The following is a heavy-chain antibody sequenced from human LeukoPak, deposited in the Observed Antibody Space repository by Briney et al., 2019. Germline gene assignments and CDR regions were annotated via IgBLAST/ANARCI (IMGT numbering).Heavy chain of an antibody. V-gene: IGHV3-21*01. CDR3: ARNIEMATITPGY. J-gene: IGHJ4*02. Sequence: PGGSLRLSCAASGFTFSSYSMNWVRQAPGKGLEWVSSISSSSSYIYYADSVKGRITISRDNAKNSLYLQMNSLRAEDTAVYYCARNIEMATITPGYWGQGTLVTVSS. CDR2: ISSSSSYI. CDR1: GFTFSSYS. D-gene: IGHD5-24*01.